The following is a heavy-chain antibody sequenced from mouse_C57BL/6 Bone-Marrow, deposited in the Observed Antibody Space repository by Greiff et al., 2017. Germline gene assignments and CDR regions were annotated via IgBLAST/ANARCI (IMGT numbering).Heavy chain of an antibody. Sequence: VQLQQPGAELVKPGASVKMSCKASGYTFTSYWITWVKQRPGQGLEWIGDIYPGSGSTNYNEKFKSKATLTADKSSSTAYMQLSSLTSEDSAVYFCARDITTVVAHFDYWGQGTTLTVSS. D-gene: IGHD1-1*01. CDR1: GYTFTSYW. V-gene: IGHV1-55*01. CDR3: ARDITTVVAHFDY. J-gene: IGHJ2*01. CDR2: IYPGSGST.